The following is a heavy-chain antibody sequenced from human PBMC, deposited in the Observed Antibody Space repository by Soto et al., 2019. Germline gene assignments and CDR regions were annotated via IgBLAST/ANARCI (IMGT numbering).Heavy chain of an antibody. D-gene: IGHD6-6*01. CDR1: GFSLSTSGVG. V-gene: IGHV2-5*02. CDR3: AHRVGSSHNLNWFDP. J-gene: IGHJ5*02. CDR2: IYWDDDK. Sequence: QITLKESGPTLVKPTQTLTLTCTFSGFSLSTSGVGVGWIRQPPGKALEWLALIYWDDDKRYSPSLKSRLTIXXDXSXTQLVLTLTNMHPVDTATDYCAHRVGSSHNLNWFDPWGQGTLVTVSS.